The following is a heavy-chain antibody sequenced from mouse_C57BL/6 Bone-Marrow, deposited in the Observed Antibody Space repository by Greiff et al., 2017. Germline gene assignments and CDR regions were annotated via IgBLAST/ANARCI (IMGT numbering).Heavy chain of an antibody. CDR3: ARGGETVYWYFDV. CDR1: GYAFSSSW. J-gene: IGHJ1*03. D-gene: IGHD4-1*01. CDR2: IYPGDGDT. V-gene: IGHV1-82*01. Sequence: VQLQQSGPELVKPGASVKISCKASGYAFSSSWMNWVKQRPGKGLEWIGRIYPGDGDTNYNGKFKGKATLTADKSSSTAYMQLSSLTSEDSAVYFCARGGETVYWYFDVWGTGTTVTVSS.